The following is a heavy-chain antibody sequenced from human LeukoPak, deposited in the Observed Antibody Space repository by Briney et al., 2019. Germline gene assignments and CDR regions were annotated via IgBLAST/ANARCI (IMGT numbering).Heavy chain of an antibody. J-gene: IGHJ4*02. V-gene: IGHV1-2*02. D-gene: IGHD3-3*01. Sequence: ASVKVSCKASGYTFTGYYMHWVRQAPGQGLEWMGWINPNSGGTNYAQEFQGRVTMTRDTSISTAYMELSRLRSDDTAVYYCARLLEWSQARDYWGQGTLVTVSS. CDR3: ARLLEWSQARDY. CDR1: GYTFTGYY. CDR2: INPNSGGT.